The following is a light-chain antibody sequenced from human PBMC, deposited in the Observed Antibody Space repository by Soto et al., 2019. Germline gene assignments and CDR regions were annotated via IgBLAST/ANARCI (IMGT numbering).Light chain of an antibody. CDR1: QSSSSW. CDR3: QKSVT. Sequence: DIQMTQSPSTLSASVGDRVTITCRASQSSSSWLAWYQQKPGKAPKLLIYKASTLDSGVPSRFIGSGSGTEFTLTNSGLQPDNFATYYCQKSVTFGPGTKVDIK. CDR2: KAS. V-gene: IGKV1-5*03. J-gene: IGKJ3*01.